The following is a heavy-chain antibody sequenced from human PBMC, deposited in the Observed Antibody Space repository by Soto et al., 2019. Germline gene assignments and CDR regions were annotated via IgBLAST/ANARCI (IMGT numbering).Heavy chain of an antibody. CDR2: ISSSSSYI. D-gene: IGHD3-10*02. Sequence: EVQLVESGGGLVKPGGSLRLSCAASGFTFSSYSMNWVRQAPGKGLEWVSSISSSSSYIYYADSVKGRFTISRDNAKNSLYLQMNSRRAEDTAVYYCARDKLKLGLCSHDAFDIWGQGTMVTVSS. CDR1: GFTFSSYS. J-gene: IGHJ3*02. V-gene: IGHV3-21*01. CDR3: ARDKLKLGLCSHDAFDI.